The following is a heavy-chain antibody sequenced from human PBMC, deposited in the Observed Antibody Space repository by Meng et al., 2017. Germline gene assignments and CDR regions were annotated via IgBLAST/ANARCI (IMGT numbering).Heavy chain of an antibody. CDR3: ARGARRLNWFDP. J-gene: IGHJ5*02. CDR2: IYYSGST. CDR1: GGSISSGDYY. D-gene: IGHD5-12*01. Sequence: QVQLQESGPGLLKPSQTLSTTCTVSGGSISSGDYYWSWIRQPPGKGLEWIGYIYYSGSTYYNPSLKSRVTISVDTSKNQFSLKLSSVTAADTAVYYCARGARRLNWFDPWGQGTLVTVSS. V-gene: IGHV4-30-4*01.